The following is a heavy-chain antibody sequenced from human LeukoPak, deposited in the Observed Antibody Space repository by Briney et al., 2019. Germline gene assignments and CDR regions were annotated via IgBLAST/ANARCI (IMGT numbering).Heavy chain of an antibody. CDR3: ARGLGYCTTTSCYNEH. J-gene: IGHJ1*01. CDR1: GFTFSSYS. Sequence: PGGSLRLSCAASGFTFSSYSMNWVRQAPGKGLEWVSSISSSSSYIDYADSVKGRFTISRDNAKNSLYLQMNSLRVEDTAVYYCARGLGYCTTTSCYNEHWRQGTQVTVSS. V-gene: IGHV3-21*01. CDR2: ISSSSSYI. D-gene: IGHD2-2*02.